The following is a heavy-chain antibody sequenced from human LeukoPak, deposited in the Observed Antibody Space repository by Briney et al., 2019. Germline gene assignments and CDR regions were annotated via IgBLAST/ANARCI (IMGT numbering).Heavy chain of an antibody. Sequence: GGSLRLSCVASGFAFSSYGMHWVRQAPGKGLEWVSAISGSGGSTYYADSVKGRFTISRDNSKNTLYLQMNSLRAEDTAVYYCAKDRRWAGGYFDYWGQGTLVTVSS. D-gene: IGHD5-24*01. CDR3: AKDRRWAGGYFDY. J-gene: IGHJ4*02. V-gene: IGHV3-23*01. CDR2: ISGSGGST. CDR1: GFAFSSYG.